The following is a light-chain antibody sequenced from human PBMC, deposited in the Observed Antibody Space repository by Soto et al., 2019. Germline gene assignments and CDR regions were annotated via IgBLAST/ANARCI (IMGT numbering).Light chain of an antibody. CDR3: QQRSNWPPFT. J-gene: IGKJ4*01. Sequence: EIVLTQSPATLSLSPGERATLSCRASQSVSSYLAWYQQKPGQAPRLLIYDASNRATGIPARFSGSGSGTDFTLTISSLEPEDFPVYYCQQRSNWPPFTFGGGTKVEIK. CDR2: DAS. V-gene: IGKV3-11*01. CDR1: QSVSSY.